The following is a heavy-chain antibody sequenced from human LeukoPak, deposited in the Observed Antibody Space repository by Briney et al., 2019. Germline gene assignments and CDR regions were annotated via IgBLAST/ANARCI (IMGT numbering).Heavy chain of an antibody. CDR3: ARRIWRITMVRGVSPRRTWFGP. CDR1: GGSISSYY. CDR2: INRSGST. Sequence: SETLSLTCTVSGGSISSYYWSWIRQPPGKGLEWIGEINRSGSTNYNPSLKSRVTISVDTSKNQFSLKLSSVTAADTAVYYCARRIWRITMVRGVSPRRTWFGPWGQGTLVTVSS. D-gene: IGHD3-10*01. J-gene: IGHJ5*02. V-gene: IGHV4-34*01.